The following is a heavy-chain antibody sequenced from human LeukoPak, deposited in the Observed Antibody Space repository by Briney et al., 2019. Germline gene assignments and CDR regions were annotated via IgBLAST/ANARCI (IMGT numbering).Heavy chain of an antibody. CDR3: ARDSSIFHY. V-gene: IGHV4-59*01. CDR2: IYSRGST. Sequence: PSETLSLTCSVSDGSISNYYWSWIRQPPGKGLEWIGYIYSRGSTNYNPSLKSRVTISVDTSKNQFSLKLSSMTATDTAVYYCARDSSIFHYWGQGTLVTASS. CDR1: DGSISNYY. J-gene: IGHJ4*02. D-gene: IGHD3-9*01.